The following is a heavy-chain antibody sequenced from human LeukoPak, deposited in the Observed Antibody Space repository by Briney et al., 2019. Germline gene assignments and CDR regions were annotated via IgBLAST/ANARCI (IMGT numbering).Heavy chain of an antibody. CDR1: GFTVSSNY. CDR3: ARDRYYYDSSGYYSENWFDP. V-gene: IGHV3-53*01. Sequence: PGGSLRLSCAASGFTVSSNYMSWVRQAPGKGLERVSVIYSGGSTYYADSVKGRFTISRDNSKNTLYLQMNSLRAEDTAVYYCARDRYYYDSSGYYSENWFDPWGQGTLVTVSS. CDR2: IYSGGST. D-gene: IGHD3-22*01. J-gene: IGHJ5*02.